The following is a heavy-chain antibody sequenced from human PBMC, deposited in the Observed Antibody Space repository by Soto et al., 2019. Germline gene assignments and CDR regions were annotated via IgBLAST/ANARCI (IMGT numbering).Heavy chain of an antibody. CDR2: ISSGSSNI. V-gene: IGHV3-21*01. CDR1: GFAFRSYN. CDR3: ASATVVAATFDF. D-gene: IGHD2-15*01. J-gene: IGHJ4*02. Sequence: EVQLVESGGGMVKPGGYLTLSCAASGFAFRSYNMNWVHQAPGKGLEWVASISSGSSNIYYADSVKGRFTIPRDNAKNSLFLQMDSMTAEDSAVYYCASATVVAATFDFWGQATLVTVAS.